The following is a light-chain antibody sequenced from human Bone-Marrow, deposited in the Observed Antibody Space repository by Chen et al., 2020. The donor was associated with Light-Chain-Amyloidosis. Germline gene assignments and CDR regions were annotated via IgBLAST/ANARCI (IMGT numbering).Light chain of an antibody. CDR2: EVT. CDR1: SSDVGGYNY. CDR3: SSFTSSNTWV. V-gene: IGLV2-14*01. Sequence: QSALTQPASLSGSPRPSITVSCPGTSSDVGGYNYVSWYQQHPGKAPKLILYEVTNRPSGVSNRVSGSKSGNTASLTISGLQAEDEADYYCSSFTSSNTWVFGGGTKLTVL. J-gene: IGLJ3*02.